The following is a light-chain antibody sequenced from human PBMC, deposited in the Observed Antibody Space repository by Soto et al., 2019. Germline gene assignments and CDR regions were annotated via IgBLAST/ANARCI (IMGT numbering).Light chain of an antibody. CDR3: AAWDDSLSGYV. Sequence: QSVLTQPPSASGTPGQRVTISCSGSSSNIGSNYVYWYQQLPGTAPKLLIYSNNQRPSGVPDRFSGSKSDTSASLAISGLRSEDEADYYCAAWDDSLSGYVFGTGTKVTV. V-gene: IGLV1-47*02. J-gene: IGLJ1*01. CDR2: SNN. CDR1: SSNIGSNY.